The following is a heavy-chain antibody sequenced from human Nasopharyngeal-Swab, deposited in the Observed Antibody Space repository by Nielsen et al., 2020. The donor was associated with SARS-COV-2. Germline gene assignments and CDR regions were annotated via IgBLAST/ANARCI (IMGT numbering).Heavy chain of an antibody. D-gene: IGHD2-2*01. CDR3: ASLPYCSSDTCYPIDL. Sequence: SETLSLTCTVSGASFSRDYWSWIRLPPGKRLESIGYIYYGSTSYNPSLQSRVTMSVDTSKNQCSLGLTSVTAADTAIYYCASLPYCSSDTCYPIDLWGQGTLVTVSS. CDR2: IYYGST. V-gene: IGHV4-59*08. CDR1: GASFSRDY. J-gene: IGHJ5*02.